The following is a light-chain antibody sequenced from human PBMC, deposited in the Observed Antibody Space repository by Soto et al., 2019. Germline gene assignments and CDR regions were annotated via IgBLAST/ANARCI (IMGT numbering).Light chain of an antibody. J-gene: IGKJ4*02. V-gene: IGKV3-20*01. CDR1: QSVSSSY. CDR2: DAS. Sequence: EIVLTQSPGTLSLYPGERATLSCRASQSVSSSYLAWYQQKPGQAPRLLIYDASSRATGIPDRFSGSGSGTDFTLTICRLEPEDFAVYYCQQYGSSPLTFGGGTKVEIK. CDR3: QQYGSSPLT.